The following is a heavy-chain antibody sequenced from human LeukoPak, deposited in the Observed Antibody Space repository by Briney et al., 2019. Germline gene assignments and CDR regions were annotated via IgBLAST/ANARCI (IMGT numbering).Heavy chain of an antibody. CDR3: ARSVDSSGWPYYYYGMDV. CDR1: GGTFSSYA. D-gene: IGHD6-19*01. CDR2: IIPIFGTA. Sequence: ASVKVSCKASGGTFSSYAISWVRQAPGQGLEWMGGIIPIFGTANYAQKFQGRVTITADESTSTAYMELSSLRSEDTAVYYCARSVDSSGWPYYYYGMDVWGQGTTVTVSS. V-gene: IGHV1-69*01. J-gene: IGHJ6*02.